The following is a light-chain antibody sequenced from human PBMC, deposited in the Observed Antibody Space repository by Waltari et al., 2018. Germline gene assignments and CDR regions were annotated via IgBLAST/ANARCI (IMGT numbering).Light chain of an antibody. CDR1: QNVGSS. CDR2: DTS. J-gene: IGKJ5*01. V-gene: IGKV3-11*01. Sequence: EIVLTQSPATLSLSPGEGATLSCRASQNVGSSLAWFQQKPGQAPRLLIYDTSNRATAIPARFSGSGSGTDFTLTISSLEPEDFAIYYCQQRSNWPSITFGQGTRLEIK. CDR3: QQRSNWPSIT.